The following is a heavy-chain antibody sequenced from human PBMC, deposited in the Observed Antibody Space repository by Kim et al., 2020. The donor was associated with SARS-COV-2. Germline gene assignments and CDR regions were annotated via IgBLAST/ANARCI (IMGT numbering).Heavy chain of an antibody. CDR1: GFTFGDYA. Sequence: GGSLRLSCAASGFTFGDYAMHWVRQAPGKGLEWVSGISWNSGNIGYADSVKGRFTISRDKAKNSLYLQMNSLRAEDTALYYCAKDMRSGTTYSFDYWGQGTRVTVSS. V-gene: IGHV3-9*01. CDR2: ISWNSGNI. CDR3: AKDMRSGTTYSFDY. D-gene: IGHD2-2*01. J-gene: IGHJ4*02.